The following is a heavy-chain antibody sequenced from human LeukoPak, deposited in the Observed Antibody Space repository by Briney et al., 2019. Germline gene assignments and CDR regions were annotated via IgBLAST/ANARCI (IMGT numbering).Heavy chain of an antibody. CDR3: ARDRSVANNDYYYYHALDV. V-gene: IGHV3-23*01. Sequence: GGSLRLSCAASGLTFSNYAMNWVRQASGWGLEWVSGITDSGRKTYYADSVKGRFSISRDNAKNTLYLQMNSLRAEDTAVYYCARDRSVANNDYYYYHALDVWGQGTTVTVSS. CDR2: ITDSGRKT. CDR1: GLTFSNYA. J-gene: IGHJ6*02. D-gene: IGHD5-12*01.